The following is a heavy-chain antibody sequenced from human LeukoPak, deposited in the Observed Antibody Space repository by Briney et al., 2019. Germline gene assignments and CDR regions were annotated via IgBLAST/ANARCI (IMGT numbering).Heavy chain of an antibody. CDR3: ARDVDGSGSYFGQNRYYYYYYGMDV. J-gene: IGHJ6*02. V-gene: IGHV1-2*02. D-gene: IGHD3-10*01. CDR2: INPNSGGT. CDR1: GYTFTGYY. Sequence: ASVKVSCKASGYTFTGYYMHWVRQAPGQGLEWMGWINPNSGGTNYAQKFQGRVTMTRDTSISTAYMELSRLRSDDTAVYYCARDVDGSGSYFGQNRYYYYYYGMDVWGQGTLVTVSS.